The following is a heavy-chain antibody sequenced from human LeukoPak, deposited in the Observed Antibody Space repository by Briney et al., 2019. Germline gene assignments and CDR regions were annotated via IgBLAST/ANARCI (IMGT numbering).Heavy chain of an antibody. D-gene: IGHD5-24*01. CDR2: IYYSGST. V-gene: IGHV4-59*08. J-gene: IGHJ4*02. Sequence: SETLSLTCTVSGGSISSYYWSWIPQPPGKGLEWIGYIYYSGSTNYNPSLKSRVTISVDTSKNQFSLKLSSVTAADTAVYYCARQMATNPESFDYWGQGTLVTVSS. CDR1: GGSISSYY. CDR3: ARQMATNPESFDY.